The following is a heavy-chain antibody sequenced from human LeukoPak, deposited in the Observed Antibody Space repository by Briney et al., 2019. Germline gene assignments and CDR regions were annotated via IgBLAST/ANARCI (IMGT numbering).Heavy chain of an antibody. CDR2: IYTSGST. V-gene: IGHV4-4*07. Sequence: SETLSLTCTVSGGSISSYYWSWIRQPAGKGLEWIGRIYTSGSTNYNPSLKSRVTMSVDTSKNQFPLKLSSVTAADTAVYYCARDPYSSGWYDYWGQGTLVTVSS. CDR3: ARDPYSSGWYDY. D-gene: IGHD6-19*01. J-gene: IGHJ4*02. CDR1: GGSISSYY.